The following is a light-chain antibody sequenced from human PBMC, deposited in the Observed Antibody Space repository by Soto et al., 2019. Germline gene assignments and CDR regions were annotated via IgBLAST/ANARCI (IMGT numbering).Light chain of an antibody. CDR3: QSYDSSLSGSNYV. Sequence: QSVLTQPPSVSGAPGHRVTISCTGSSSNIGAGYDVHWYQQLPGTAPKLLIYGNSNRPSGVPDRFSGSKSGTSASLAITGLQAEDEADYYCQSYDSSLSGSNYVFGTGTKVTVL. V-gene: IGLV1-40*01. J-gene: IGLJ1*01. CDR1: SSNIGAGYD. CDR2: GNS.